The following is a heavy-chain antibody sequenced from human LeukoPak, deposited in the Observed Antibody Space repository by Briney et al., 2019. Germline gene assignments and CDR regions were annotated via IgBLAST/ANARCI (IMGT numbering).Heavy chain of an antibody. CDR3: ARPVSHYYYYYMAV. Sequence: SETLSLTCAVYGGSFSGYYWSWIRQPPGKGLEWIGEINHSGSTNYNPSLKSRVTISVDTSKNQFSLKLSSVTAADTAVYYCARPVSHYYYYYMAVWGKGTTVTVSS. D-gene: IGHD5/OR15-5a*01. CDR1: GGSFSGYY. V-gene: IGHV4-34*01. J-gene: IGHJ6*03. CDR2: INHSGST.